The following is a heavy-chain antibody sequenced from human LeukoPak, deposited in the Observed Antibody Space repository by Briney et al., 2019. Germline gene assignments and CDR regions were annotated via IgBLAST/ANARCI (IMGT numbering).Heavy chain of an antibody. CDR2: ISSSSSYI. CDR1: GFTFSSYS. CDR3: ARDPVYSNYEYYYYGMDV. Sequence: TGGSLRLSCAASGFTFSSYSMNWVRQAPGKGLEWVSSISSSSSYIYYADSVKGRFTISRDNAKNSLYLQMDSLRAEDTAVYYCARDPVYSNYEYYYYGMDVWGQGTTVTVSS. J-gene: IGHJ6*02. D-gene: IGHD4-11*01. V-gene: IGHV3-21*01.